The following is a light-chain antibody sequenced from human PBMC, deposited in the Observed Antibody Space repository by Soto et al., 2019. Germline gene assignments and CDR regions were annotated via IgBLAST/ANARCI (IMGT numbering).Light chain of an antibody. CDR2: GAS. Sequence: EIVLMQSPGALSLSPGERATLSCRASQSISSTYIAWYQQKPGQAPRLLISGASSRATGTPDRFSGSASGTDFTLTISRLEPEDFAVYYCQQYGSSPLTVGGGTKVDIK. CDR1: QSISSTY. CDR3: QQYGSSPLT. V-gene: IGKV3-20*01. J-gene: IGKJ4*01.